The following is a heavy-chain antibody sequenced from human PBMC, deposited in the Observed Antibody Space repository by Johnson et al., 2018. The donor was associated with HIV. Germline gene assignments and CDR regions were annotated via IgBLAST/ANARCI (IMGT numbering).Heavy chain of an antibody. V-gene: IGHV3-33*01. CDR1: GFSFSTYG. CDR3: ASEVYRDAFDI. D-gene: IGHD5-12*01. CDR2: IWADGSNT. Sequence: QVQLVESGGGVVQTGRSLRLSCASSGFSFSTYGMHWVRQAPGKGLEWVAIIWADGSNTYCADSVKGRFTISRDNSKHTLYLQMGSLRAEDMAVYYCASEVYRDAFDIWGQGTMVTVSS. J-gene: IGHJ3*02.